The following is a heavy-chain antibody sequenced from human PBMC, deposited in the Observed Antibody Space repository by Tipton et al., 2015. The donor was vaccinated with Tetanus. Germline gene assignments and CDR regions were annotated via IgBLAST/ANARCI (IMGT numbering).Heavy chain of an antibody. J-gene: IGHJ4*01. CDR3: ARESAYYNSGLKY. CDR2: IYTSGST. Sequence: TLSLTCTVSGGSIGTYYWSWIRQPAGKGLEWIGRIYTSGSTNYNPSLKSRVTMSVDTSKNELSLRLTSVTAADTAVYYCARESAYYNSGLKYWGPRILITVSS. CDR1: GGSIGTYY. V-gene: IGHV4-4*07. D-gene: IGHD6-19*01.